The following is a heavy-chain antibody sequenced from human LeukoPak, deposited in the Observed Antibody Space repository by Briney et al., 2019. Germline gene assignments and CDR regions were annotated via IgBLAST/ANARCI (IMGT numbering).Heavy chain of an antibody. CDR3: ARDWNDFSSYYYMDV. Sequence: GGSLRPSCAASGFTFSSYAMSWVRQAPGKGLEWVSSISSSGNTNYADSVKGRFTISRDNSKNTLYLQMNSLRAEDTALYYCARDWNDFSSYYYMDVWGKGTTVTVSS. V-gene: IGHV3-23*01. CDR2: ISSSGNT. J-gene: IGHJ6*03. D-gene: IGHD1-1*01. CDR1: GFTFSSYA.